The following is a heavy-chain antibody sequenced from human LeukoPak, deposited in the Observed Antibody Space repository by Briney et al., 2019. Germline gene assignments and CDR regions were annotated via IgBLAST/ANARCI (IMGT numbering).Heavy chain of an antibody. D-gene: IGHD5-18*01. Sequence: SETLSLTCTVSGGSISSSSYYWGWIRQPPGKGLEWIGTIYYSGTTYYNPSLKSRVTISVDMSKTQFSLRLSSVTAADTAVYYCARLRGYSYGHFDYWGQGTLVTVSS. CDR1: GGSISSSSYY. CDR3: ARLRGYSYGHFDY. J-gene: IGHJ4*02. V-gene: IGHV4-39*01. CDR2: IYYSGTT.